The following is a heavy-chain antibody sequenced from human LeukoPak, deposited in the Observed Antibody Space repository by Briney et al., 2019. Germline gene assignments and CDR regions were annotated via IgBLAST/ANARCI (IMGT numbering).Heavy chain of an antibody. CDR3: AREIAAAGTDLNWFDP. D-gene: IGHD6-13*01. J-gene: IGHJ5*02. CDR1: GFTFSSSA. Sequence: GGSLRLSCAASGFTFSSSAMSWVRQAPGKGLEWVSGISGSGDKTYYADSVKGRFTISRDNSKNTLSLQMNSLRAEDTAVYYCAREIAAAGTDLNWFDPWGQGTLVTVSS. V-gene: IGHV3-23*01. CDR2: ISGSGDKT.